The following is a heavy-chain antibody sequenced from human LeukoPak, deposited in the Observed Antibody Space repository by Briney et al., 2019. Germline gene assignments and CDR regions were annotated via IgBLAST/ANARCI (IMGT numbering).Heavy chain of an antibody. Sequence: SVKVSCKASGYTFTGYYMHWVRQAPGQGLEWMGGIIPIFGTANYAQKFQGRVTITADESTSTAYMELSSLRSEDTAVYYCARDLYDYGDSAFYGMDVWGQGTTVTVSS. CDR2: IIPIFGTA. J-gene: IGHJ6*02. D-gene: IGHD4-17*01. CDR1: GYTFTGYY. V-gene: IGHV1-69*13. CDR3: ARDLYDYGDSAFYGMDV.